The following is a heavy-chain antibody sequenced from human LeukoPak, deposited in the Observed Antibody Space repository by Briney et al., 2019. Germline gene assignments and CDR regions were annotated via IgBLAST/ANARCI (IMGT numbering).Heavy chain of an antibody. J-gene: IGHJ4*02. Sequence: GGSLRLSCAASGFTFSSYWMSWVRQAPGKGLEWVANIKQDGSEKYYVDSVKGRFTISRDNAKNSLYLQMNSLRAEDMAVYYCARVTVGGSYYFDYWGQGTLVTVSS. CDR1: GFTFSSYW. D-gene: IGHD1-26*01. V-gene: IGHV3-7*01. CDR2: IKQDGSEK. CDR3: ARVTVGGSYYFDY.